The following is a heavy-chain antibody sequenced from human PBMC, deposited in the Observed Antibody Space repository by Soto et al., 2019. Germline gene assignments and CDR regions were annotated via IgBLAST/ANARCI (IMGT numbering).Heavy chain of an antibody. CDR1: GGSISSSNW. CDR3: ARDRRSSWYLFDP. CDR2: IYHSGST. D-gene: IGHD6-13*01. V-gene: IGHV4-4*02. J-gene: IGHJ5*02. Sequence: SETLSLTCAVSGGSISSSNWWSWVRQPPGKGLEWIGEIYHSGSTNYNPSLKSRVTISVDKSKNQFSLKLSSVTAADTAVYYCARDRRSSWYLFDPWGQGTLVTVSS.